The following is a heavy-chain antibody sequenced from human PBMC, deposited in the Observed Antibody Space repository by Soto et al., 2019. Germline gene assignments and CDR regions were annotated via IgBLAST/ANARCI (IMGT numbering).Heavy chain of an antibody. CDR1: GFAFSSYS. Sequence: GGSLRLSCAASGFAFSSYSMNWVRQAPGKGLEWVSSISSSSSYIYYADSVRGRFTISRDNAKNSLYLQMNSLRAEDTAVYYCERDGPLTMVRGVIDWFDPWGPGTLVTVSS. CDR3: ERDGPLTMVRGVIDWFDP. J-gene: IGHJ5*02. V-gene: IGHV3-21*01. D-gene: IGHD3-10*01. CDR2: ISSSSSYI.